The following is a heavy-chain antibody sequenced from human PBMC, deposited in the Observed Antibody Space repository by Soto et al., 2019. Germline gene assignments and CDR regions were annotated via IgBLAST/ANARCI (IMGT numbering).Heavy chain of an antibody. D-gene: IGHD2-21*01. CDR1: GYTFTSYY. CDR3: ARDYVAAWGGFYYYYYGMDV. Sequence: ASVKVSCKASGYTFTSYYMHWVRQAPGQGLEWMGIINPSGGSTSYAQKFQGRVTMTRDTSTSTVYMELSSLRSEDTAVYYCARDYVAAWGGFYYYYYGMDVWGQGTKVTVSS. J-gene: IGHJ6*02. CDR2: INPSGGST. V-gene: IGHV1-46*01.